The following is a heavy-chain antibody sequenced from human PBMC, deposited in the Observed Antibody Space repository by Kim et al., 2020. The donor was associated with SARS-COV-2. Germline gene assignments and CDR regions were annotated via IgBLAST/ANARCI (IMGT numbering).Heavy chain of an antibody. Sequence: GGSLRLSCAASGFTFSSYAMHWVRQAPGKGLEWVAVISYDGSNKYYADSVKGRFTISRDNSKNTLYLQMNSLRAEDTAVYYCARGPHYYDSSGYYTIDYWGQGTLVTVSS. CDR2: ISYDGSNK. D-gene: IGHD3-22*01. CDR3: ARGPHYYDSSGYYTIDY. J-gene: IGHJ4*02. CDR1: GFTFSSYA. V-gene: IGHV3-30-3*01.